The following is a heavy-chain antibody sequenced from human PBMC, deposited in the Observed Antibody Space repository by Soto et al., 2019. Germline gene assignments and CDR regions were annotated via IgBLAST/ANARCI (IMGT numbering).Heavy chain of an antibody. J-gene: IGHJ6*02. V-gene: IGHV4-59*01. Sequence: PLETLSLTCTVSGDSISGYYWSWIRQPPGKGLEWIGYIYYSGSTNYNPSLKSRVTISVDTFKNQFSRKLSSVTAADTAVYYCARIDGYYGMDVWGQGTTVTVS. CDR2: IYYSGST. D-gene: IGHD3-22*01. CDR1: GDSISGYY. CDR3: ARIDGYYGMDV.